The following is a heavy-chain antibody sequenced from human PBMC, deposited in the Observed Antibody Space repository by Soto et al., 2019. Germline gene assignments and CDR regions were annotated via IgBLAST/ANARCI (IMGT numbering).Heavy chain of an antibody. Sequence: QVQLVESGGGLVKPGGSLRLSCAASGFTFSDYYMSWIREAPGKGLEWVSYISSSSSYTNYADSVKGRFTISRDNAKNSLYLQMNSLSAEDTAVYYCARQYCSCTSCPYSSFDHWGQGILVTVSS. J-gene: IGHJ5*02. V-gene: IGHV3-11*05. CDR1: GFTFSDYY. D-gene: IGHD2-2*01. CDR2: ISSSSSYT. CDR3: ARQYCSCTSCPYSSFDH.